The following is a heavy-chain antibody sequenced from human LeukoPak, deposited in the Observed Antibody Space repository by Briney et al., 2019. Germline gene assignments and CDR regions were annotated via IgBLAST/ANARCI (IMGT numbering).Heavy chain of an antibody. Sequence: SETLSLTCTVSGGSISSSSYYWGWIRQPPGKGLEWIGSVYYSGTTYYKPSLKSRVTISVDTSKNQFSLKLSSVTAADTAVYYCARINPYSGYDYLDYWGQGTLVTVPS. D-gene: IGHD5-12*01. CDR2: VYYSGTT. CDR3: ARINPYSGYDYLDY. CDR1: GGSISSSSYY. J-gene: IGHJ4*02. V-gene: IGHV4-39*01.